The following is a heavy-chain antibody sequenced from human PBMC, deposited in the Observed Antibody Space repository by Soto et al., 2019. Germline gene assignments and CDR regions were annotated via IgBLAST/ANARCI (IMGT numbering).Heavy chain of an antibody. CDR2: IYYSGST. CDR3: ARVVAATHNDY. V-gene: IGHV4-31*03. CDR1: GGSISSGGYY. D-gene: IGHD2-15*01. J-gene: IGHJ4*02. Sequence: QVQLQESGPGLVKPSQTLSLTCTVSGGSISSGGYYWSWIRQHPGKGLEWIGYIYYSGSTYYNPSPTSRVTTPVDTPKNPFSLKLRSVTAADTAVYYCARVVAATHNDYWGQGTLVTVSS.